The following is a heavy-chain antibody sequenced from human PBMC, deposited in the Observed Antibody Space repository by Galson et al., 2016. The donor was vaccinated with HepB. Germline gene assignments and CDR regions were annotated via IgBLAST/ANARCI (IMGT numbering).Heavy chain of an antibody. CDR3: AKDIPPRD. Sequence: SLRLSCAASGFTFDHYTMHWVRQAPGEGLEWVSLIGWDGESTFYADSVKGRFTISRDDSKNSLYLRMNSLRTEDTALYFCAKDIPPRDWGQGTLVTVSS. CDR2: IGWDGEST. CDR1: GFTFDHYT. J-gene: IGHJ4*02. V-gene: IGHV3-43*01.